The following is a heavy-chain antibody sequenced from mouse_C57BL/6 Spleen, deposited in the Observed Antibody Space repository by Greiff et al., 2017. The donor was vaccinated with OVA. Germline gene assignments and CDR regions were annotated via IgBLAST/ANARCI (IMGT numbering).Heavy chain of an antibody. CDR1: GFSFTSYA. Sequence: VQLMESGPGLVAPSQCLSISCTVSGFSFTSYAISWVRQPPGKGLEWLGVIWTGGGTNYNSALKSSLSISKDNSKSQIFLKMNSLPADDTARYYCARESIYYSNDYFDYWGQGTTLTVSA. J-gene: IGHJ2*01. V-gene: IGHV2-9-1*01. CDR3: ARESIYYSNDYFDY. CDR2: IWTGGGT. D-gene: IGHD2-5*01.